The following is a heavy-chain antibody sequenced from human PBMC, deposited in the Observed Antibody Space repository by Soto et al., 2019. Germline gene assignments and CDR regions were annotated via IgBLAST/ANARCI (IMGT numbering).Heavy chain of an antibody. Sequence: EVQLVESGGGLVQPGGSLRLSCAGSGFTFSNYWMHWVRQAPGKGLEWVSRIDYDGPTDYADSVRGRFTISRDNAENTLYLQMNSLRPEDTAVYYCVRDRHGDYWGQGTLVTVSS. J-gene: IGHJ4*02. CDR3: VRDRHGDY. V-gene: IGHV3-74*01. CDR2: IDYDGPT. CDR1: GFTFSNYW.